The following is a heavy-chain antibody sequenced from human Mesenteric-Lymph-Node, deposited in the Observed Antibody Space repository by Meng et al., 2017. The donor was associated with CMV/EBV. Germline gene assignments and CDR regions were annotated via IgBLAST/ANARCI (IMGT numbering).Heavy chain of an antibody. J-gene: IGHJ4*02. CDR2: INPDSGAT. Sequence: ASVKVSCKASGYIFTGYYMHRVRQAPGQGLEWMGWINPDSGATNYAQKFQGRVTMTRDTSISTAYMELSRLRSDDTAVYYCARDVSGSGGYGHWGQGTLVTVSS. CDR1: GYIFTGYY. CDR3: ARDVSGSGGYGH. V-gene: IGHV1-2*02. D-gene: IGHD3-22*01.